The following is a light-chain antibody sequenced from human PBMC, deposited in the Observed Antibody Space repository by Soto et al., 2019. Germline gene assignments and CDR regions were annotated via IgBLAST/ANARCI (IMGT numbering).Light chain of an antibody. CDR2: GAS. J-gene: IGKJ4*01. CDR1: QSVSSN. Sequence: IEMTQSPATLSVSPGERATLSCRASQSVSSNLVWYQQKPGQAPRLLIYGASTRVTGIPARFSGSGSGTEFTLTISSLQSEDFAVYYCQQYSNWPLTFGGGTKV. CDR3: QQYSNWPLT. V-gene: IGKV3-15*01.